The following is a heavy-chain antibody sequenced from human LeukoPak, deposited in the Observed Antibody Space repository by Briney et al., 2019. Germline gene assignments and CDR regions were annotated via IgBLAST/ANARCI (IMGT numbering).Heavy chain of an antibody. CDR2: INPNSGGT. CDR3: ASSGGLYCGGDCYYDY. D-gene: IGHD2-21*02. CDR1: GYTFTGYY. J-gene: IGHJ4*02. Sequence: GASVKVSCKASGYTFTGYYMHWVRQAPGQGLEWVGWINPNSGGTNYAQKFQGRVTMTRDTSISTAYMELSRLRSDDTAVYYCASSGGLYCGGDCYYDYWGQGTLVTVSS. V-gene: IGHV1-2*02.